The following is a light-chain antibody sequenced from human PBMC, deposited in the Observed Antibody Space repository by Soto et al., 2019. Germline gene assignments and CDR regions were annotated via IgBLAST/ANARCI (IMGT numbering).Light chain of an antibody. Sequence: EVELTQSPGTLSLSPGERATLSCRASQSVSSSHLAWYQQKRGQAPRLLIYDTSTRATGIPDRFSGSGSGTDFTLTISRLEPEDFAVYNCQQYGASPWTFGQGTKVDIK. J-gene: IGKJ1*01. CDR2: DTS. V-gene: IGKV3-20*01. CDR1: QSVSSSH. CDR3: QQYGASPWT.